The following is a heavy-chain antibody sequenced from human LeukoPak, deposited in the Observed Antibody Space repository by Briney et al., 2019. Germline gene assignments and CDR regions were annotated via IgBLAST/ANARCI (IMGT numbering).Heavy chain of an antibody. V-gene: IGHV3-23*01. CDR1: GFIFNNYA. CDR3: AKDGYDSSGYRQLYFDY. D-gene: IGHD3-22*01. J-gene: IGHJ4*02. Sequence: PGGSLRLSCAASGFIFNNYAMSWVRQAPGKGLEWVSAISGSGGSTYYADSVKGRFTISRDNSKNTLYLQMNSLRAEDTAVYYCAKDGYDSSGYRQLYFDYWGQGTLVTVSS. CDR2: ISGSGGST.